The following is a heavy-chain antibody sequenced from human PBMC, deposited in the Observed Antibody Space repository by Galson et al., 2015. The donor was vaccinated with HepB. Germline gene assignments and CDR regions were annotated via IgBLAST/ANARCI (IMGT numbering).Heavy chain of an antibody. J-gene: IGHJ4*02. V-gene: IGHV3-73*01. Sequence: SLRLSCAASGFVFSGSAMYWVRQASGKGLEWIGRIRSKDNNYATSYAVSVTGRFTLSRDDSKNTAFLQMNSLKTEDTAVYYCTTDRVYYGLDYWGQGTLVTVSS. CDR1: GFVFSGSA. CDR3: TTDRVYYGLDY. CDR2: IRSKDNNYAT. D-gene: IGHD3-10*01.